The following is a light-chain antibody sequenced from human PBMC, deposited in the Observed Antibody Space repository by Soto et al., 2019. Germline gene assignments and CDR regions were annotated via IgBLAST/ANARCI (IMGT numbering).Light chain of an antibody. CDR1: EIVTANH. CDR3: HQYNAIPYT. V-gene: IGKV3-20*01. J-gene: IGKJ1*01. Sequence: EIVLTQSPGTLSLSPGERATLSCRSSEIVTANHVAWYHQKYGQAPRLLISVASARAPGISDRFSGSVSGTNFTLTISRVEPEDFGTYFYHQYNAIPYTFGHGTAVDIK. CDR2: VAS.